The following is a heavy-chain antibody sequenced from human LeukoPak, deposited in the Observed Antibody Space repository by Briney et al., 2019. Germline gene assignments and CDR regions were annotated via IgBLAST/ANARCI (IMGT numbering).Heavy chain of an antibody. V-gene: IGHV1-2*04. D-gene: IGHD7-27*01. CDR2: INPNSGGT. CDR3: ARALNWGTSYYYFDY. CDR1: GYTFTGCY. Sequence: GASVKVCCKASGYTFTGCYMHWVRPAPGQGLEWMGWINPNSGGTNYAQKFQGWVTMTRDTSISTAYTELSRLRSDDTAVYYCARALNWGTSYYYFDYWGQGTLVTVSS. J-gene: IGHJ4*02.